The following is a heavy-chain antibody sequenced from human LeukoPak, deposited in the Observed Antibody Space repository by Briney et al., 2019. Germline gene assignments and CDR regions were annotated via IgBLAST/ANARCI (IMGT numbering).Heavy chain of an antibody. D-gene: IGHD6-13*01. CDR1: GYTFPSYG. Sequence: GASVKVSCKASGYTFPSYGISWVRQAPGQGLEWMGWISAYNGNTNYAQKLQGRVTMTTDTSTSTAYMELRNLRSDDTAVYYCARVSGQQLVRSPTLGYWGQGTLVTVSS. J-gene: IGHJ4*02. CDR2: ISAYNGNT. CDR3: ARVSGQQLVRSPTLGY. V-gene: IGHV1-18*01.